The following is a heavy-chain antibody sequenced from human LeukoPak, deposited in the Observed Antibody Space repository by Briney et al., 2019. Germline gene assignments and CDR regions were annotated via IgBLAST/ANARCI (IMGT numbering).Heavy chain of an antibody. CDR1: GGSFSGYY. D-gene: IGHD6-13*01. CDR2: INHSGST. Sequence: SETLSLTCAVYGGSFSGYYWSWIRQPPGKGLEWIGEINHSGSTNYNPSLKSRVTISVDTSKNQFSLKLSSVTAADTAGYYCARGRVGSCWYPNWFDPWGQGTLVTVSS. V-gene: IGHV4-34*01. CDR3: ARGRVGSCWYPNWFDP. J-gene: IGHJ5*02.